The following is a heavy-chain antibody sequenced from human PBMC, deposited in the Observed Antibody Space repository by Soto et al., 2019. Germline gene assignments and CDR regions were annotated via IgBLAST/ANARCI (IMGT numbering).Heavy chain of an antibody. V-gene: IGHV3-53*02. CDR2: IYSGGST. Sequence: EVQLVETGGGLIQPGGSLRLSCAASGFTVSSNYVSWVRQAPGKGLEWVSVIYSGGSTYYADSVKGRFTISRDNSKNTLYLQMNSLRAEDTAVYYCARERYYYDSSGYYPADWYFDLWGRGTLVTVSS. J-gene: IGHJ2*01. D-gene: IGHD3-22*01. CDR1: GFTVSSNY. CDR3: ARERYYYDSSGYYPADWYFDL.